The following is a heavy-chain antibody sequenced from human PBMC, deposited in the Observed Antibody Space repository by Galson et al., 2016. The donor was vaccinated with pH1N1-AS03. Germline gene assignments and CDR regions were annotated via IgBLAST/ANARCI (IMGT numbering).Heavy chain of an antibody. V-gene: IGHV4-39*07. CDR1: GDSTNINTCY. CDR3: ARTRAARPADAFDV. D-gene: IGHD6-6*01. CDR2: VYYDGNT. J-gene: IGHJ3*01. Sequence: SETLSLTCSVSGDSTNINTCYWGWIRQPPGKGLEWIGSVYYDGNTYYNPSLKSRATISVDTSKNLFSLKLTSVTAADTAVYYCARTRAARPADAFDVWDQGTTVTVSS.